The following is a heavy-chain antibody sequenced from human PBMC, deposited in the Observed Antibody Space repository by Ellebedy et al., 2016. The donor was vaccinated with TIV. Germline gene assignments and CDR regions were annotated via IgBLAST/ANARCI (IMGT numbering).Heavy chain of an antibody. Sequence: AASVTVSCKASGYTFTSYGISWVRQAPGRGLEWMGWLSSYNGNTKYAQKFQGRVTMTTDTSTSTTYMELRGLRSDDTALYYCARIGGGVSGTSFDVWGQGTIVTVSS. CDR2: LSSYNGNT. D-gene: IGHD3-16*01. V-gene: IGHV1-18*04. J-gene: IGHJ3*01. CDR1: GYTFTSYG. CDR3: ARIGGGVSGTSFDV.